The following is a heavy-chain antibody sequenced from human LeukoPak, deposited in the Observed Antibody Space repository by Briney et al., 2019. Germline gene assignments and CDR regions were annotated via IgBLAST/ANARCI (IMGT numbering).Heavy chain of an antibody. CDR1: GGSFSGYY. J-gene: IGHJ4*02. CDR2: IYYSGST. D-gene: IGHD5/OR15-5a*01. Sequence: SETLSLTCAVYGGSFSGYYWSWIRQPPGKGLEWIGYIYYSGSTNYNPSLKSRVTISVDTSKNQFSLKLSSVTAADTAVYYCAREGLGIDYWGQGTLVTVSS. V-gene: IGHV4-59*01. CDR3: AREGLGIDY.